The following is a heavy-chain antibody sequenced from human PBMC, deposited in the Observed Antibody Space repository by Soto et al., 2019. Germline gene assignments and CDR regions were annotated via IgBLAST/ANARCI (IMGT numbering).Heavy chain of an antibody. Sequence: PGESLKISCNASGYNFNSHWIKWVRQTPGKGLEWMGRIDPSDSYTDYSPSFQGHITISVDHSISTAYLQWNSLKASDTAMYYCARRLGATWFDPWGQGTRVTVSS. D-gene: IGHD1-26*01. CDR1: GYNFNSHW. CDR2: IDPSDSYT. V-gene: IGHV5-10-1*01. J-gene: IGHJ5*02. CDR3: ARRLGATWFDP.